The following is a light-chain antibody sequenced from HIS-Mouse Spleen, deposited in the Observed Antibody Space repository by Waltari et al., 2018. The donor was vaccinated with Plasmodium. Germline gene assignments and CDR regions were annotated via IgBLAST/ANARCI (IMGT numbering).Light chain of an antibody. CDR3: SSYAGSNNLV. CDR2: EVS. J-gene: IGLJ2*01. CDR1: SSDVAGYNY. Sequence: QSALTQPPSPSAPPGQSVTLPCPGTSSDVAGYNYASWYHQHPGKAPKLMIYEVSKRPSGVPDRFSGSKSGNTASLTVSGLQAEDEADYYCSSYAGSNNLVFGGGTKLTVL. V-gene: IGLV2-8*01.